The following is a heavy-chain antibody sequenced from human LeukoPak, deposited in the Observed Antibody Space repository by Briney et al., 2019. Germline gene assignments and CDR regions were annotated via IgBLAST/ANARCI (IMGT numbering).Heavy chain of an antibody. D-gene: IGHD3-22*01. CDR2: ISSSGGST. CDR1: GFTFSTYA. J-gene: IGHJ4*02. CDR3: AKNYDSTGYYYYFDY. Sequence: PGGSLRLSCAASGFTFSTYAMTWVRQAPGKGLEWVSAISSSGGSTRYADSVKGRFTISRDNSKSTLYLQMYSLRAEDTALYYCAKNYDSTGYYYYFDYWGQGTLVTVSS. V-gene: IGHV3-23*01.